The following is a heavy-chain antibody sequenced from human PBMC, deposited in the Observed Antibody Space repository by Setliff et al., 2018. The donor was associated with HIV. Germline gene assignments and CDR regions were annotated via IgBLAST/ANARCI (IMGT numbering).Heavy chain of an antibody. CDR3: ARGSLIVRRPVWFDP. J-gene: IGHJ5*02. CDR2: INPNGGGT. CDR1: GYTFPGYY. V-gene: IGHV1-2*02. D-gene: IGHD1-26*01. Sequence: ASVKVSCKASGYTFPGYYMHWLRQAPGQGLEWMGWINPNGGGTNFAQKFQGRVTMTRDTSISTAYMELIRLRSDDTAMYYCARGSLIVRRPVWFDPWGQGTQVTVSS.